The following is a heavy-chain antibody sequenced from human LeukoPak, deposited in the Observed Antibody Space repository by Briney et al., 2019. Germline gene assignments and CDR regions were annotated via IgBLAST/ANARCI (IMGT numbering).Heavy chain of an antibody. Sequence: KPSETLSLTCTVSGGSVSSGSYYWSWIRQPPGKGLEWIGYIYYSGSTNYNPSLKSRVTISVDTSKNQFSLKLSSVTAADTAVYYCARRLTRWGQGTLVTVSS. CDR1: GGSVSSGSYY. D-gene: IGHD6-19*01. CDR3: ARRLTR. J-gene: IGHJ4*02. V-gene: IGHV4-61*01. CDR2: IYYSGST.